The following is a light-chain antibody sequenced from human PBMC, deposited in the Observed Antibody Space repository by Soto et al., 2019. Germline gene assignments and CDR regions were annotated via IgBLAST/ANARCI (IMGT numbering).Light chain of an antibody. Sequence: QSALTQPPSVSGAPGQTVTISCTGSSSNIGAGYDVHWYENIPGTAPKLLIYQNNNRPSGVPDRFSGSKSGTSASLAITGLQAEDEADYYCQSYDSSLRSVVFGGGTKLTVL. CDR2: QNN. V-gene: IGLV1-40*01. CDR3: QSYDSSLRSVV. J-gene: IGLJ2*01. CDR1: SSNIGAGYD.